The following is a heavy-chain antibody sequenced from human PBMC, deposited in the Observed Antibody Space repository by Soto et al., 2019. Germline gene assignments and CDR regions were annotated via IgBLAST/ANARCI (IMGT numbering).Heavy chain of an antibody. CDR2: IGSKGETYAT. D-gene: IGHD2-15*01. CDR3: AISCRGATCQTFFDY. J-gene: IGHJ4*02. V-gene: IGHV3-73*01. Sequence: GGSLRLSCAASGFTFGASALQWVRQASGKGLEWLGRIGSKGETYATTYAASVKGRFTISRDDSKKTAYLQMNSLESEDTAVYYCAISCRGATCQTFFDYWGQGALVTVSS. CDR1: GFTFGASA.